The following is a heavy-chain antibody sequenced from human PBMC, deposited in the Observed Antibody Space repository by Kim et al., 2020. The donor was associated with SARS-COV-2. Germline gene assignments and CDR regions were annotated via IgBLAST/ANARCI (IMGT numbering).Heavy chain of an antibody. D-gene: IGHD6-25*01. CDR2: VYYIGNT. V-gene: IGHV4-59*09. J-gene: IGHJ3*01. CDR3: ARGSDYPPPHNAFGV. Sequence: WIVVVYYIGNTNYNPSLYSRFIILGDTSKNQFSLHLSSVTAVDTAVYYCARGSDYPPPHNAFGVWGPGTMVAVSS.